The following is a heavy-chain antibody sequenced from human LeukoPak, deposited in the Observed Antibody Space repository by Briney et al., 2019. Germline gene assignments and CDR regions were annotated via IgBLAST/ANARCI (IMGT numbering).Heavy chain of an antibody. Sequence: GGSLRLSCAASGFTFRSYAMTWVRQAPGKGLEWVSCISGYGDNKYYADSVKGRFTISRDNYKNTLYLQMNSLRAEDTAVYYCAKDHGSGWRYYFDYWGQGTLVPVSS. CDR3: AKDHGSGWRYYFDY. D-gene: IGHD6-19*01. CDR2: ISGYGDNK. J-gene: IGHJ4*02. CDR1: GFTFRSYA. V-gene: IGHV3-23*01.